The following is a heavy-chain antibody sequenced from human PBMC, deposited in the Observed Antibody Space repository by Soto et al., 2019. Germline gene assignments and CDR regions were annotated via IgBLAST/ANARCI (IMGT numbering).Heavy chain of an antibody. D-gene: IGHD3-9*01. CDR3: ARYVNPYDTAVWFDP. CDR1: VGSTRNYF. Sequence: SETLSLTCTVSVGSTRNYFWSWIRQPPGKGLEWIGCIYYSGTTNYNSSLKSRVTISLDTSKNQFSLRLRSVTAADTAVYYCARYVNPYDTAVWFDPWGQGTLVTVSS. J-gene: IGHJ5*02. V-gene: IGHV4-59*01. CDR2: IYYSGTT.